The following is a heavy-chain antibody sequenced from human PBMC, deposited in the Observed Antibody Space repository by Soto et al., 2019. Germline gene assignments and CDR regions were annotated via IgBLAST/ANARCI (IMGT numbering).Heavy chain of an antibody. Sequence: EVQLLESGGGLVQPGGSLRLSCAASGFTFRNYAMNWVRRAPGKGLQWVSSLSGSGGRTYYADAVKGRFTISRDNSKNTLYLQMNGLRADDTAIYYCAKDRMTTVTTSADSWGQGTLVTVSS. D-gene: IGHD4-17*01. V-gene: IGHV3-23*01. J-gene: IGHJ4*02. CDR2: LSGSGGRT. CDR1: GFTFRNYA. CDR3: AKDRMTTVTTSADS.